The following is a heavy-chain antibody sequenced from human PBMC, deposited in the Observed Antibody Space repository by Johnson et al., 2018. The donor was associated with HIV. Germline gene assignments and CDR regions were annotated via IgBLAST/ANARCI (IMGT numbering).Heavy chain of an antibody. D-gene: IGHD3-3*01. CDR3: AKGLAAFFAFDI. V-gene: IGHV3-23*04. CDR2: ISSGGDVT. J-gene: IGHJ3*02. Sequence: VQLVESGGGVVRPGGSLRLSCAASEFTFTNYAMSWVRQAPGEGLEWVSTISSGGDVTYYADSVKGRFTISRDNSKNTLYLQMNSLRAEDTAVYYCAKGLAAFFAFDIWGQGTMVTVSS. CDR1: EFTFTNYA.